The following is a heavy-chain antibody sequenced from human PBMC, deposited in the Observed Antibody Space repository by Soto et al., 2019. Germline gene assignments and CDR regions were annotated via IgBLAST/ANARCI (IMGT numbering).Heavy chain of an antibody. J-gene: IGHJ4*02. D-gene: IGHD2-2*01. V-gene: IGHV3-30-3*01. Sequence: GWSLRLSCAASGFSFSSYAMHLVRQAPCKGLEWVAVISYDGSNKYYADSVKGRFTISRDNSKNTLYLQMNSLRAEDTAVYYCARDRQYQLLLAGAGTFDYWGKGILVTVFS. CDR1: GFSFSSYA. CDR3: ARDRQYQLLLAGAGTFDY. CDR2: ISYDGSNK.